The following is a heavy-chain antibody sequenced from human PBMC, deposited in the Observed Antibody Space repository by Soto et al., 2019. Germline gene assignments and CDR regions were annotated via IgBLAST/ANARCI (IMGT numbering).Heavy chain of an antibody. CDR2: ISAYNGNT. CDR3: ARDRKQDYYYYGMDV. J-gene: IGHJ6*02. V-gene: IGHV1-18*04. Sequence: ASVKVSCKATGYTFTSYGISWVRQAPGQGLEWMGWISAYNGNTNYAQKLQGRVTMTTDTSTSTAYMELRSLRSDDTAVYYCARDRKQDYYYYGMDVWGQGTTVTVSS. CDR1: GYTFTSYG.